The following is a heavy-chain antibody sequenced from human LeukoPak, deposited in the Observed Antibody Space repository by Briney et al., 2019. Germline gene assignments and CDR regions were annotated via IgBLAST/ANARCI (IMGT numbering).Heavy chain of an antibody. CDR1: GFTFSSYS. Sequence: GGSLRLSCAASGFTFSSYSMNWVRQAPGKGLEWVSSISSSSYIYYADSVKGRFTISRDNAKNSLYLQMNSLRAEDTAVYYCASRSGSYSDAFDIWGQGTMVTVSS. D-gene: IGHD1-26*01. J-gene: IGHJ3*02. CDR2: ISSSSYI. CDR3: ASRSGSYSDAFDI. V-gene: IGHV3-21*01.